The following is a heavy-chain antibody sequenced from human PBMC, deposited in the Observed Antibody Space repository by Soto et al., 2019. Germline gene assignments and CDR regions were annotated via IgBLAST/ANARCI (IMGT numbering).Heavy chain of an antibody. D-gene: IGHD3-22*01. CDR2: IIPIFGTA. CDR3: ARGPDSGDYYYFY. CDR1: GGTFSSYA. V-gene: IGHV1-69*01. Sequence: GASVKVSCKASGGTFSSYAISWVRQAPGQGLEWMGGIIPIFGTANYAQKFQGRVTITADESTSTAYMELSSLRFEDTAVYYCARGPDSGDYYYFYWGQGTLVTVSS. J-gene: IGHJ4*02.